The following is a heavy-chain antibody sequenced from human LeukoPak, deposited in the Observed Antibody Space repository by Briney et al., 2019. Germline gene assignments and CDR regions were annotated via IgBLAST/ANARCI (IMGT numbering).Heavy chain of an antibody. V-gene: IGHV4-38-2*02. D-gene: IGHD3-3*01. CDR1: GYSISSGYY. CDR2: IYYSGST. Sequence: SETLSLTCTVSGYSISSGYYWGWIRQPPGKGLEWIGSIYYSGSTYYNPSLKSRVTISVDTSKNQFSLKLSSVTAADTAVYYCARQISYDFWSGYPYYYYYYYMDVWGKGTTVTVSS. J-gene: IGHJ6*03. CDR3: ARQISYDFWSGYPYYYYYYYMDV.